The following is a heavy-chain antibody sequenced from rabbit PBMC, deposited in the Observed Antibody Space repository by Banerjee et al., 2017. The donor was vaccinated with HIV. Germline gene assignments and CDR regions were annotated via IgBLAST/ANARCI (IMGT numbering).Heavy chain of an antibody. J-gene: IGHJ3*01. D-gene: IGHD6-1*01. CDR2: IDTNDGDT. CDR3: ARRANGLGYGYGL. Sequence: LEESGGGLVKPGGTLTLTCTVSGFSFSSNLICWVRQAPGKGLEWIACIDTNDGDTDYANWPKGRFTISKTSSTTVTLQMTSLTVADTATYFCARRANGLGYGYGLWGQGTLVTVS. V-gene: IGHV1S45*01. CDR1: GFSFSSNL.